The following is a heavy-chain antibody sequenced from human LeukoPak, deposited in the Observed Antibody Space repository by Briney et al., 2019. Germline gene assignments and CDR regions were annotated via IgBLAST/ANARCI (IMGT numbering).Heavy chain of an antibody. D-gene: IGHD4-23*01. CDR1: EFTFSSYW. CDR2: IKQDGGQI. CDR3: ARGRPHGNDY. J-gene: IGHJ4*02. V-gene: IGHV3-7*01. Sequence: SGGSLRLYCAASEFTFSSYWMSWVRQAPGKGLEWVANIKQDGGQIYYLESVKGRFTVSRDNAKNTLYLQMNSLRVEDTAVYYCARGRPHGNDYWGQGTLVTVSS.